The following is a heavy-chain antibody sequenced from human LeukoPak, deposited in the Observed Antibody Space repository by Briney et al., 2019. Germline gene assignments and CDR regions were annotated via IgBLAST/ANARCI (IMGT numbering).Heavy chain of an antibody. CDR2: MNPTSGNT. CDR1: GYTFTSYD. J-gene: IGHJ3*02. Sequence: ASVTVSCKASGYTFTSYDINWVRQATGQGLEWMGWMNPTSGNTGYAHKLQGRVTMTRNTSKSTAYMELSTMSSKDAAVYYCARSKGGYSYGADAFDSWGQGTMVTVSS. V-gene: IGHV1-8*01. D-gene: IGHD5-18*01. CDR3: ARSKGGYSYGADAFDS.